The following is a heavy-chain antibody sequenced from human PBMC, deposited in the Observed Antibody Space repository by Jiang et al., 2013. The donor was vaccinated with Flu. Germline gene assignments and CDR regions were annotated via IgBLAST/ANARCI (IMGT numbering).Heavy chain of an antibody. V-gene: IGHV4-31*02. CDR3: ARETGKYSSSSNSDV. Sequence: KSRVTISVDTSKNQFSLKLSSVTAADTAVYYCARETGKYSSSSNSDVWGQGTLVTVSS. J-gene: IGHJ4*02. D-gene: IGHD6-6*01.